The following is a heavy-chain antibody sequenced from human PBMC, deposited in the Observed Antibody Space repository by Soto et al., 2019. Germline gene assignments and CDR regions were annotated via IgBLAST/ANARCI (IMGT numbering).Heavy chain of an antibody. CDR2: INPSGGT. D-gene: IGHD6-6*01. V-gene: IGHV4-34*01. J-gene: IGHJ4*02. CDR3: ARVLAARASRDFDY. CDR1: GGSFSTDY. Sequence: SETLSLTCAVYGGSFSTDYWSWIRQPPGKGLEWIGEINPSGGTNYNPSLKSRVTVSVATSKNQFSLKLSSVTAADTAVYYCARVLAARASRDFDYWGQGTLVTVSS.